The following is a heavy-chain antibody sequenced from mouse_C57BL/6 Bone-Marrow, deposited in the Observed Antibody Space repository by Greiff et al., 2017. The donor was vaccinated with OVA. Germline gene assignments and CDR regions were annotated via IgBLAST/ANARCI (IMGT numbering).Heavy chain of an antibody. Sequence: QVQLQQSGPELVKPGASVKISCKASGYAFSSSWMNWVKQRPGKGLEWIGRIYPGDGDTNYNGKFKGKATLTVDKSSSTAYMQLSSLASEDSAVYFCAREPFAYWGQGTLVTVSA. V-gene: IGHV1-82*01. J-gene: IGHJ3*01. CDR1: GYAFSSSW. CDR3: AREPFAY. CDR2: IYPGDGDT.